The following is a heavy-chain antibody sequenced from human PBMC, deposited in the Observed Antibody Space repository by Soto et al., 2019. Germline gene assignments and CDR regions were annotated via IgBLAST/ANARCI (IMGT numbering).Heavy chain of an antibody. CDR1: GFWFSTHT. CDR3: AKNGDCRSWGMDI. Sequence: EVSLRLSCAASGFWFSTHTMTWVRHAPGKGLEWVSIIGASGDGAYFVDYVKGWLTMFGENSSNTLNLKMNSLTAEDTAVYYCAKNGDCRSWGMDISGRGCKVAVSS. CDR2: IGASGDGA. J-gene: IGHJ6*02. V-gene: IGHV3-23*01. D-gene: IGHD2-2*01.